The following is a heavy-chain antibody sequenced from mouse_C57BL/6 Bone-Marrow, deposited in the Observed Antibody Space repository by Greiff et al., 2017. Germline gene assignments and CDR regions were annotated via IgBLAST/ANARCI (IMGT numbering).Heavy chain of an antibody. CDR1: GFTFSDYY. D-gene: IGHD4-1*01. CDR2: ISNGGGST. Sequence: EVQGVESGGGLVQPGGSLKLSCAASGFTFSDYYMYWVRQTPEKRLEWVAYISNGGGSTYYPATVKGRFTISRDNAKNTLYLQMSRLKSEDTAMYYCARHALTAFDYWGQGTTLTVAS. V-gene: IGHV5-12*01. CDR3: ARHALTAFDY. J-gene: IGHJ2*01.